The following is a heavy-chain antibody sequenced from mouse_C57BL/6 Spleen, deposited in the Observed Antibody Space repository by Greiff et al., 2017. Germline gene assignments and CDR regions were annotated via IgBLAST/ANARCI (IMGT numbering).Heavy chain of an antibody. V-gene: IGHV5-4*01. D-gene: IGHD1-1*02. Sequence: EVNVVESGGGLVKPGGSLKLSCAASGFTFSSYAMSWVRQTPEKRLEWVATISDGGSYTYYPDNVKGRFTFSRDNAKNNLYLQMSHLKSEDTAMYYCAREERVGAMDYWGQGTSVTVSS. CDR1: GFTFSSYA. CDR3: AREERVGAMDY. J-gene: IGHJ4*01. CDR2: ISDGGSYT.